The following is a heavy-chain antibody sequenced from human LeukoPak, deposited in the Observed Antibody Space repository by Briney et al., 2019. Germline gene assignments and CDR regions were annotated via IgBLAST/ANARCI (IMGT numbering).Heavy chain of an antibody. CDR1: GFTFSSYG. Sequence: GRSLRLSCAASGFTFSSYGIHWVRQAPGKGLEWVAVIWHDGKHKFYADSLKGRFTISRDNSKKTAFLQMNSLRAEDTAVYYCARDWGSDEAIDYWGQGTLVTVSS. CDR3: ARDWGSDEAIDY. CDR2: IWHDGKHK. V-gene: IGHV3-33*01. J-gene: IGHJ4*02. D-gene: IGHD2-21*02.